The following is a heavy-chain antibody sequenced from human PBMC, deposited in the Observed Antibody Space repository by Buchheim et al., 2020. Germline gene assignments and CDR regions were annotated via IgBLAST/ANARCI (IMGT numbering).Heavy chain of an antibody. Sequence: EVQLVESGGGLVQPGGSLRLSCAASGFTFSSYSMNWVRQAPGKGPEWVSYISSSSSTIYYADSVKGRFTISRDNAKNSLYLQMNSLRAEDTAVYYCARDLWFGELSWFDPWGQGTL. CDR1: GFTFSSYS. D-gene: IGHD3-10*01. J-gene: IGHJ5*02. CDR3: ARDLWFGELSWFDP. V-gene: IGHV3-48*01. CDR2: ISSSSSTI.